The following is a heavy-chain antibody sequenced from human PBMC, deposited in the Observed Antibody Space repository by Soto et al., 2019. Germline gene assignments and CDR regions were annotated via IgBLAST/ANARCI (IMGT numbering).Heavy chain of an antibody. CDR1: GGTFSSYA. CDR3: ARDPIDDSSGYPTFDY. Sequence: QVQLVQSGAEVKKPGASVKVSCKASGGTFSSYAISWVRQATGQGLEWMGGIIPIFGTANYAQKFQGRVTITAEESTSTAYMELSSLRSEDTAVYYCARDPIDDSSGYPTFDYWGQGTLVTVSS. CDR2: IIPIFGTA. D-gene: IGHD3-22*01. V-gene: IGHV1-69*01. J-gene: IGHJ4*02.